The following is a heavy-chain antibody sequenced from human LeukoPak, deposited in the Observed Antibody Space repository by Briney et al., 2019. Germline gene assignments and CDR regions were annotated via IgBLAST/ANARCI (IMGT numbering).Heavy chain of an antibody. CDR2: MNPNSGNT. CDR3: ASAPDIVLVTAVPDLYFDY. D-gene: IGHD2-21*02. V-gene: IGHV1-8*01. J-gene: IGHJ4*01. Sequence: ASVKVSCKASGYTFTRCDINWVRQATAQGLEWMGWMNPNSGNTRYAQKFQGRVTMTRNTSISTAYMELSSLRSEDTAVYYCASAPDIVLVTAVPDLYFDYWGHRTLVTASS. CDR1: GYTFTRCD.